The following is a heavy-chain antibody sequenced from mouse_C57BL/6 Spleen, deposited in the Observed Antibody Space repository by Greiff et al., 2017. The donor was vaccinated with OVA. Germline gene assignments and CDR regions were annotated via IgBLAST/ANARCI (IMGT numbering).Heavy chain of an antibody. CDR1: GFTFSDFY. D-gene: IGHD4-1*01. CDR3: ARDFSWEARYFDV. Sequence: EVHLVESGGGLVQSGRSLRLSCATSGFTFSDFYMEWVRQAPGKGLEWIAASRNKANDYTTEYSASVKGRFIVSRDTSQSILYLQMNALRAEDTAIYYCARDFSWEARYFDVWGTGTTVTVSS. J-gene: IGHJ1*03. CDR2: SRNKANDYTT. V-gene: IGHV7-1*01.